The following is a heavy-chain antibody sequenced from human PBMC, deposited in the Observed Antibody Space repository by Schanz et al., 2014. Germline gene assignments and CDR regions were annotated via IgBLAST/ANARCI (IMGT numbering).Heavy chain of an antibody. V-gene: IGHV3-21*01. J-gene: IGHJ4*02. Sequence: EVQLVESGGGLVKPGGSLTLSCAASGFTFSSYSMNWVRQAPGKGLEWVSSISSSSSYIYYADSVKGRFTISRDNAKNSLYLQMNRLRAEDTAVYYCARDGFGGYLDSWGQGTLVTVSS. D-gene: IGHD3-10*01. CDR1: GFTFSSYS. CDR2: ISSSSSYI. CDR3: ARDGFGGYLDS.